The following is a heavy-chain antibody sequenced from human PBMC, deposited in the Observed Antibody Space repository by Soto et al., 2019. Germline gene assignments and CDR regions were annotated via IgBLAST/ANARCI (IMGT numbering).Heavy chain of an antibody. Sequence: QVQLQESGPGLVKPSETLSLTCTVSGGSISSYYWSWIRQPPGKGLEWIGYIYYSGSTNYNPSLKSRVTTSVDTSKTQVPLKLSSVTAADTAVYYCARDAGGSSGWYGAFDIWGQGTMVTVSS. J-gene: IGHJ3*02. D-gene: IGHD6-19*01. CDR2: IYYSGST. CDR1: GGSISSYY. CDR3: ARDAGGSSGWYGAFDI. V-gene: IGHV4-59*01.